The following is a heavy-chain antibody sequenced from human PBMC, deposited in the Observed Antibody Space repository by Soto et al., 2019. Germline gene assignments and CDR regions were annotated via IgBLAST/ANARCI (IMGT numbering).Heavy chain of an antibody. V-gene: IGHV2-5*02. CDR3: AQGRAEWAYFDY. Sequence: QITMRESGPTLVKPTQTLTLTCTFSGFSLSTDEVSVSWIRQPPGKAPEWLALIYWDDDKRYRPSLKNRLTITKGTSNHQVVLTMTNMSPVDTATYYCAQGRAEWAYFDYWGQGTLVTVSS. D-gene: IGHD1-26*01. J-gene: IGHJ4*02. CDR2: IYWDDDK. CDR1: GFSLSTDEVS.